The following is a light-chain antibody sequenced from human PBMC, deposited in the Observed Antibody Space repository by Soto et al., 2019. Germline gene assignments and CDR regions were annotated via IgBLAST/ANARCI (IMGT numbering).Light chain of an antibody. CDR1: PSISNR. Sequence: DRVTITSRASPSISNRSAWYQQKPGKAPQVVLYDSSSLQSCVPSSLSGSVSWTECTLTISSLQPDDFATYYCQQYNNYSGAFGQGTKVDIK. V-gene: IGKV1-5*01. CDR2: DSS. J-gene: IGKJ1*01. CDR3: QQYNNYSGA.